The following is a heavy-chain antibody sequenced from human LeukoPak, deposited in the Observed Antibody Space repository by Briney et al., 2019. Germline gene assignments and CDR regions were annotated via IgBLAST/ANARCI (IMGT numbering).Heavy chain of an antibody. Sequence: GGSLRLSCAASGFTFSSYAMDWVRQAPGKGLGWVAVISYDGSNKYYADSVKCRFPISRDNSKHTLYLQLNSLRAEDTAVYYCAKARYCSSTSCYRVAVAGNLFDYWGQGPLVTVSS. CDR1: GFTFSSYA. J-gene: IGHJ4*02. CDR2: ISYDGSNK. CDR3: AKARYCSSTSCYRVAVAGNLFDY. V-gene: IGHV3-30-3*01. D-gene: IGHD2-2*01.